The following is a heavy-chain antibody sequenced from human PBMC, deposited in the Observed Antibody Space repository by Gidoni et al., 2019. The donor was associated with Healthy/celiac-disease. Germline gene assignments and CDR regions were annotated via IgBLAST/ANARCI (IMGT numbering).Heavy chain of an antibody. CDR3: ARFLKYRGYSGYGSDAFDI. Sequence: QVQLQQWGAGLLKPSETLSLTCAVYGGSFSGYYWSWILQPPGKGLEWIGEINHSGSTNYNPSLKSRVTISVDTSKNQFSLKLSSVTAADTAVYYCARFLKYRGYSGYGSDAFDIWGQGTMVTVSS. V-gene: IGHV4-34*01. D-gene: IGHD5-12*01. J-gene: IGHJ3*02. CDR1: GGSFSGYY. CDR2: INHSGST.